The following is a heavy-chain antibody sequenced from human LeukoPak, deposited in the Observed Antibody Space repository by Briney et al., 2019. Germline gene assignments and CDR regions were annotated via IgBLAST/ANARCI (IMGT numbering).Heavy chain of an antibody. CDR2: IIPIFGTA. CDR3: ARGDSSGQYFY. D-gene: IGHD3-22*01. V-gene: IGHV1-69*05. Sequence: SVKVSCKVSGYTLTELSMHWVRQAPGQGLEWMGGIIPIFGTANYAQKFQGRVTITTDESTSTAYMELSSLRSEDTAVYYCARGDSSGQYFYWGQGTLVTVSS. CDR1: GYTLTELS. J-gene: IGHJ4*02.